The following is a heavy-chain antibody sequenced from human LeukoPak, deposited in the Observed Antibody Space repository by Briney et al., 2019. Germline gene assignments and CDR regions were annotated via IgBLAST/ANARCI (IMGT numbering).Heavy chain of an antibody. CDR2: IYHSGGT. Sequence: PSETLSLTCAVSGGSISSSNWWSWVRQPPGKGLEWIGEIYHSGGTNYNPSLKSRVTISVDKSKNQFSLKLSSVTAADTAVYYCARDRRSGWSDFDYWGQGTLVTVSS. J-gene: IGHJ4*02. CDR3: ARDRRSGWSDFDY. V-gene: IGHV4-4*02. CDR1: GGSISSSNW. D-gene: IGHD6-19*01.